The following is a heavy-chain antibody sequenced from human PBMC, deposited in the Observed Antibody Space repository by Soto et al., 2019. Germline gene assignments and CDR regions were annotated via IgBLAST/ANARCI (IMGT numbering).Heavy chain of an antibody. CDR1: GFTLSSYG. CDR2: IWYDGSNK. V-gene: IGHV3-33*01. Sequence: QVQLVESGGGVVQPGRSLRLSCAASGFTLSSYGMHWVRQAPGKGLEWVAVIWYDGSNKYYADSVKGRFTISRDNSKNTLYLQMNSLRAEDTAVYYCAREGTIFGVVQGLDYWGQGTLVTVSS. D-gene: IGHD3-3*01. CDR3: AREGTIFGVVQGLDY. J-gene: IGHJ4*02.